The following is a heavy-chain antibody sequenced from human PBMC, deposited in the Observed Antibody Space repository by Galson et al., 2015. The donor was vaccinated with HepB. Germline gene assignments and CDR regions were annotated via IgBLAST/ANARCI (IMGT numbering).Heavy chain of an antibody. D-gene: IGHD5-18*01. CDR2: IRSQTYGGTT. J-gene: IGHJ4*02. Sequence: SLRLSCAVSGFTFGDYKMSWFRQAPGKGLEWVGFIRSQTYGGTTEYAASVKGRFTISRDDSKTIVYLQMNSLKTEDTAVYYCTRSTGGYTYGLPLYWGQGTLVTVSS. CDR1: GFTFGDYK. V-gene: IGHV3-49*03. CDR3: TRSTGGYTYGLPLY.